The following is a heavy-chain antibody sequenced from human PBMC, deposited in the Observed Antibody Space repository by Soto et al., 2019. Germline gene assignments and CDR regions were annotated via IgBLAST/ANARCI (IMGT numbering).Heavy chain of an antibody. CDR3: ARWGVLWFGEAGIDY. D-gene: IGHD3-10*01. V-gene: IGHV4-34*01. CDR1: GGSFSGYY. CDR2: INHSGST. Sequence: QVQLQQWGAGLLKPSETLSLTCAVYGGSFSGYYWSWIRQPPGKGLEWIGEINHSGSTNYNPSLKSRVTISVDTSKNQFSLKLSSVTAADTAVYYCARWGVLWFGEAGIDYWGQGTLVTVSS. J-gene: IGHJ4*02.